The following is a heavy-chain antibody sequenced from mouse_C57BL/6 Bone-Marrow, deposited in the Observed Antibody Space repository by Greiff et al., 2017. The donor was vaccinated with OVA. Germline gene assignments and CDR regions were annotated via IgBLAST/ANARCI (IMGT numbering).Heavy chain of an antibody. V-gene: IGHV1-82*01. Sequence: VQRVESGPELVKPGASVKISCKASGYAFSSSWMNWVKQRPGKGLEWIGRIYPGGGDTNYNGKFKGKATLTADKSSSTAYMQLSSLTSEDSAVYFCAGIYYYGSKAWFADWGQGTLVTVSA. CDR2: IYPGGGDT. CDR3: AGIYYYGSKAWFAD. CDR1: GYAFSSSW. D-gene: IGHD1-1*01. J-gene: IGHJ3*01.